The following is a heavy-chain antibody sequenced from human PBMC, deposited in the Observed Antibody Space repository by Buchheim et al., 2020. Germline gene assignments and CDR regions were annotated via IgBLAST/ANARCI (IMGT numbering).Heavy chain of an antibody. CDR1: GGFINSYY. D-gene: IGHD4-23*01. V-gene: IGHV4-59*01. CDR2: IHNSGTI. CDR3: ASSVITYAFDI. J-gene: IGHJ3*02. Sequence: QVQLQESGPGLVKPSETLSLTCSVSGGFINSYYWTWIRQPPGRGLEWIGYIHNSGTINYDPSLKSRVTISLDRSKNRVSLKLNSVTAADTAVYFCASSVITYAFDIWGQGT.